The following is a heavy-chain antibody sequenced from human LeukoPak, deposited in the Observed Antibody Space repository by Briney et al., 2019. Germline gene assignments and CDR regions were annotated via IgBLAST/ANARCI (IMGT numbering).Heavy chain of an antibody. V-gene: IGHV3-20*04. CDR2: INSNGGRT. CDR1: GFTFDDFG. J-gene: IGHJ5*02. Sequence: RTGGSLRLSCAASGFTFDDFGMTWVRQAPGKGLEWVSSINSNGGRTTYGDSVKGRFTISRDDANDSLYLLMHSLRAEDTAFYYWVRGTMIVGPWGQGTLVTVSS. CDR3: VRGTMIVGP. D-gene: IGHD3-22*01.